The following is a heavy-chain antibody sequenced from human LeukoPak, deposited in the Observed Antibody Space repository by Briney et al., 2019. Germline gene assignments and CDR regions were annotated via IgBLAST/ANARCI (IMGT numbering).Heavy chain of an antibody. J-gene: IGHJ6*02. V-gene: IGHV6-1*01. CDR1: GDSVSSNSAA. CDR3: ARDQSEGYSGYDHYYYGMDV. CDR2: TYYRSKWYN. Sequence: SQTLSLTCAISGDSVSSNSAAWNWIRQSPSRGLEWLGRTYYRSKWYNDYAVSVKSRITINPDTSKNQFSLQLSSVTPEDTAVYYCARDQSEGYSGYDHYYYGMDVWGQGTTVTVSS. D-gene: IGHD5-12*01.